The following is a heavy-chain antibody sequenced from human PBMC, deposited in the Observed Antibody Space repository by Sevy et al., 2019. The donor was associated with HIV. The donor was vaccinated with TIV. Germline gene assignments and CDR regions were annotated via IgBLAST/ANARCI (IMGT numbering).Heavy chain of an antibody. Sequence: GGSLRLSCAASGFTFSSYALLWVRQAPGKGLEWVSLISYDGSKKYYSDSVKGRFAISRDESKTTLFLQMNSLRTEDTAIYYCARVGVSYCTDDCYHRFDYWGRGTLVTVFS. CDR2: ISYDGSKK. V-gene: IGHV3-30*09. D-gene: IGHD2-21*02. CDR1: GFTFSSYA. J-gene: IGHJ4*02. CDR3: ARVGVSYCTDDCYHRFDY.